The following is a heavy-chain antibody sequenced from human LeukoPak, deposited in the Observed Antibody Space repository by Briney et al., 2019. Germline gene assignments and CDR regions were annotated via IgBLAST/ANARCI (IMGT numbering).Heavy chain of an antibody. V-gene: IGHV3-21*05. CDR2: ISSSSYI. CDR1: GFTFSSYS. CDR3: ARRPEMAVDY. D-gene: IGHD5-24*01. Sequence: RTGGSLRLSCAASGFTFSSYSMTWVRQAPGKGLEWVSYISSSSYIYYADSVKGRFTISRDNAKNSLYLQMNSLRAEDTAVYYCARRPEMAVDYWGQGTLVTVSS. J-gene: IGHJ4*02.